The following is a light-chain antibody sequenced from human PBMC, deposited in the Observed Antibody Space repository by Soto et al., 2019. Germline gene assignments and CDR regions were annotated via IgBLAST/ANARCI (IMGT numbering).Light chain of an antibody. CDR1: SSDVGGYNY. CDR2: EVT. J-gene: IGLJ3*02. V-gene: IGLV2-14*01. Sequence: QSALTQPASVSGSPGQSITISFTGTSSDVGGYNYVSWYQQHPGKAPKLMIYEVTNRPSGVSNRFSGSKSGNAASLTISGLQGEDEADYYCSSFTTSTAWVFGGGTKLTVL. CDR3: SSFTTSTAWV.